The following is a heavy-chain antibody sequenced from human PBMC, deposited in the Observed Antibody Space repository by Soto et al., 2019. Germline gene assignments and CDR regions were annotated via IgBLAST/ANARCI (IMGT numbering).Heavy chain of an antibody. J-gene: IGHJ6*02. V-gene: IGHV3-23*01. Sequence: DVQLLESGGGLVQPGGSLRLSCAASGFRFSTYDMSWVRQAPGKGLEWVSVMSGSGSGTYYADSVKGRFTISRDNVKNTLSLQMNSLRPEDTAVYYCAKDSGYQLPDNYFYYGLDVWGQGTTVTVSS. D-gene: IGHD2-2*01. CDR2: MSGSGSGT. CDR1: GFRFSTYD. CDR3: AKDSGYQLPDNYFYYGLDV.